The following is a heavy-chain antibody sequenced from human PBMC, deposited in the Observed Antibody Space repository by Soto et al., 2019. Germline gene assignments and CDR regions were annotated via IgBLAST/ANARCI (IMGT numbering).Heavy chain of an antibody. CDR3: ARAGGYSSDPRDDPFDI. Sequence: GGSLRLSCAASGFPFSRYSMNWVRQAPGKGLEWVSSMSSSNSYIYYADSVKGRFTISRDNAKNSLYLQMNSLRAEDTAVYYCARAGGYSSDPRDDPFDIWGQGTMVTVSS. D-gene: IGHD6-19*01. CDR2: MSSSNSYI. CDR1: GFPFSRYS. J-gene: IGHJ3*02. V-gene: IGHV3-21*01.